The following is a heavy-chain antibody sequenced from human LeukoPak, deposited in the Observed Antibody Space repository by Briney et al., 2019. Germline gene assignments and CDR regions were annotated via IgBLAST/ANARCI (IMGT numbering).Heavy chain of an antibody. CDR3: ARLGDCSGGSCYPASWWFDP. J-gene: IGHJ5*02. CDR2: IDPSDSYT. CDR1: GYSFANNW. V-gene: IGHV5-10-1*01. D-gene: IGHD2-15*01. Sequence: GESLKISCKGSGYSFANNWIAWVRQMPGKGLEWMGRIDPSDSYTNYSPSFQGHVTISADKSISTAYLQWSSLKASDTAMYYCARLGDCSGGSCYPASWWFDPWGQGTLVTVSS.